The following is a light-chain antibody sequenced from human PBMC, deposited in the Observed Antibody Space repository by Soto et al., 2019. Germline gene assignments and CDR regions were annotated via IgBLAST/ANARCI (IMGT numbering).Light chain of an antibody. J-gene: IGKJ5*01. CDR1: QSIRTY. Sequence: DIQMTQSPSSLSASVGDRVTITCRASQSIRTYLNWYQQKPGKAPKFLIYAASTLQSGVPSRFSGSGSGTDFTLTISSLQPEDFATYFCQQFNSYPITFGQGTRLEIK. V-gene: IGKV1-39*01. CDR3: QQFNSYPIT. CDR2: AAS.